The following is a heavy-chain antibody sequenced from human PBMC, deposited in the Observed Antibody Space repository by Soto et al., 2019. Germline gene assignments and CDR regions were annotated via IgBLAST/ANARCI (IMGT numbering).Heavy chain of an antibody. J-gene: IGHJ6*02. CDR2: ISWDGGST. V-gene: IGHV3-43*01. CDR1: GFTFDDYT. CDR3: EKDGQSIHSRRSYYYYGMDV. Sequence: GGSLRLSCAASGFTFDDYTMHWVRQAPGKGLEWVSLISWDGGSTYYADSVKGRFTISRDNSKNSLYLQMNSLRTEDTALYYCEKDGQSIHSRRSYYYYGMDVWGQGTTVTVSS. D-gene: IGHD2-21*01.